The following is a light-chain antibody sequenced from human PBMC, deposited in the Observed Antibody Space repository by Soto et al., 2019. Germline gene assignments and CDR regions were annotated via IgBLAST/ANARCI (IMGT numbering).Light chain of an antibody. J-gene: IGKJ1*01. CDR2: GAS. V-gene: IGKV3-15*01. CDR3: QQYNNWLPRT. Sequence: EIVMTQSPATLSVSPGERATLSCRASQSVSSNLAWYQQKPGQAPRLLIYGASTRATGIPARFSGSGSGTEFTLTISSLQSEDFAVYYCQQYNNWLPRTFGQGTKWISN. CDR1: QSVSSN.